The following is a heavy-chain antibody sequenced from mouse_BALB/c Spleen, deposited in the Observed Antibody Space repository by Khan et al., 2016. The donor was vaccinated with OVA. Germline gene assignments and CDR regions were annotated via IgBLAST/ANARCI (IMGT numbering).Heavy chain of an antibody. CDR3: ARGGADYYRTVGGAMEY. D-gene: IGHD2-12*01. CDR1: GYTFTTAG. J-gene: IGHJ4*01. V-gene: IGHV9-4*02. Sequence: QIQLVQSGPELKKPGETVRISCKASGYTFTTAGIQWVQKMPGKGLKWIGWINTHSGVPKYAEDFKGRFAFSLEISVSTAFLQITNLKNEDTATXFCARGGADYYRTVGGAMEYWGQGNSAPVSS. CDR2: INTHSGVP.